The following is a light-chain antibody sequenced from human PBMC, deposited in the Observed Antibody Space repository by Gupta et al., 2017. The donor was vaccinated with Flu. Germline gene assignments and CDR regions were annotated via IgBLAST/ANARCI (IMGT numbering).Light chain of an antibody. CDR3: HQGYSTPWT. J-gene: IGKJ1*01. CDR1: QCISSY. Sequence: IEMTESPSSLSASVGDRVTIACRASQCISSYLKWYRQKPGKAPKGLNDAASSLQSGFPSRFSGSGSGTDFTLTISSLQPEDFATYYCHQGYSTPWTFGQGTKVEIK. CDR2: AAS. V-gene: IGKV1-39*01.